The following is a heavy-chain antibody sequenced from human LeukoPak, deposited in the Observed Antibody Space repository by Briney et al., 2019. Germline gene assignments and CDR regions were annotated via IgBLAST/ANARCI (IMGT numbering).Heavy chain of an antibody. V-gene: IGHV3-9*01. J-gene: IGHJ5*02. CDR2: ISWNSGSI. D-gene: IGHD6-19*01. CDR1: GFTFDDYA. Sequence: GRSLRLSCAASGFTFDDYAMHWVRQAPGKGLEWVSGISWNSGSIGYADSVKGRFTISRDNSKNTLYLQMNSLRAEDTAVYYCAKANSSGWYQLAWFDPWGQGTLVTVSS. CDR3: AKANSSGWYQLAWFDP.